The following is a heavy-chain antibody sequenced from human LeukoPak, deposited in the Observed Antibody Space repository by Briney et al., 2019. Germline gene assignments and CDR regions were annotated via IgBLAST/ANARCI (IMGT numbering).Heavy chain of an antibody. CDR3: AKDKNWNVCDY. D-gene: IGHD1-1*01. CDR1: GFTFSSYW. Sequence: GGSLRLSCAVSGFTFSSYWMIWFRQASGKGLEWVAHINQDGSVKNYVDSVKGRFTISRDNANNFLYLQMNRLRAEDTAVYYCAKDKNWNVCDYWGRGTLVTVSS. CDR2: INQDGSVK. J-gene: IGHJ4*02. V-gene: IGHV3-7*01.